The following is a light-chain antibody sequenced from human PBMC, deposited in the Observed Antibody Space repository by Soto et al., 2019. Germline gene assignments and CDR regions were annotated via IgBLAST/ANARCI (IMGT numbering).Light chain of an antibody. Sequence: DIVMTQSPLSLPVTPGEPASISCRSSQSLLHSNGYNSLDWYLQKPGQSPQLLIYLGSNRASGVPDRFSGSGSGTDFTLKISRVEAEDVGVYYCMQALQTPSTFGQGTKVDIK. CDR3: MQALQTPST. J-gene: IGKJ1*01. V-gene: IGKV2-28*01. CDR1: QSLLHSNGYNS. CDR2: LGS.